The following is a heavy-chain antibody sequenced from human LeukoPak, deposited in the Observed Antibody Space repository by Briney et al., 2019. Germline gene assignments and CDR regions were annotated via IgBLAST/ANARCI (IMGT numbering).Heavy chain of an antibody. Sequence: SETLSLTCTVSGGSISGYFWSWIRQPAGKTLEWIGRIYSSGSTDHNPSLKGRVTMSVDTSKNHFSLKLSSVTAADTATYYCARARYSGYDGAFDIWGQGTMVTVSS. J-gene: IGHJ3*02. CDR1: GGSISGYF. D-gene: IGHD5-12*01. CDR3: ARARYSGYDGAFDI. V-gene: IGHV4-4*07. CDR2: IYSSGST.